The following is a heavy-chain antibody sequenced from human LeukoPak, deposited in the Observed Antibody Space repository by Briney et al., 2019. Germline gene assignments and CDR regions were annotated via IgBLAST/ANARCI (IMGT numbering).Heavy chain of an antibody. CDR3: ANDGSGSYYKSDY. J-gene: IGHJ4*02. CDR2: ISYDGSNK. Sequence: GGSLRLSCAASGFTFSSYGMHWVRQAPGKGLEWVAVISYDGSNKYYADSVKGRFTISRDNSKNTLYLQMNSLRAEDTAVYYCANDGSGSYYKSDYWGQGTLVTVSS. V-gene: IGHV3-30*18. D-gene: IGHD3-10*01. CDR1: GFTFSSYG.